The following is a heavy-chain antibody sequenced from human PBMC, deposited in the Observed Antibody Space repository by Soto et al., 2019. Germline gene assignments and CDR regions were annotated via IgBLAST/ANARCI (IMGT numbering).Heavy chain of an antibody. J-gene: IGHJ4*02. CDR1: GYTFTTYG. Sequence: QVQLVQSGTEVKRPGASVKVACKASGYTFTTYGISWVRQAPGQGLEWMGWISAYSGNTNFAQKPQGRVTMTTDTSTTTAYMELRSLRSDDTAVYYCARDHTSSGWFGGHDYWGQGTLVTVSS. CDR3: ARDHTSSGWFGGHDY. D-gene: IGHD6-19*01. CDR2: ISAYSGNT. V-gene: IGHV1-18*01.